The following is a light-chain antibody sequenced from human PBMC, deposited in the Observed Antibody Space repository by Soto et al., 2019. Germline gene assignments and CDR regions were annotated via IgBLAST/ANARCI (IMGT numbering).Light chain of an antibody. Sequence: IQVTQSPSSLSASVGDRVTITCRASQGIRSELGWYQQKPGKAPNLLIYTASSLQSGVPSRFSGSGSGTDFTLTISSLQPEDFATYYCIQDYNYPLTFGGGTKVDIK. CDR1: QGIRSE. CDR2: TAS. J-gene: IGKJ4*01. CDR3: IQDYNYPLT. V-gene: IGKV1-6*01.